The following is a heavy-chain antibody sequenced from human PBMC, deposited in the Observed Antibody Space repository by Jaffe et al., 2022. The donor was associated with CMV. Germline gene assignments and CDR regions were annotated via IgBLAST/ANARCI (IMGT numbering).Heavy chain of an antibody. CDR2: IIPIFGTA. CDR3: ARDGYYYGSGNPQPDYYYYGMDV. J-gene: IGHJ6*02. CDR1: GGTFSSYA. Sequence: QVQLVQSGAEVKKPGSSVKVSCKASGGTFSSYAISWVRQAPGQGLEWMGGIIPIFGTANYAQKFQGRVTITADESTSTAYMELSSLRSEDTAVYYCARDGYYYGSGNPQPDYYYYGMDVWGQGTTVTVSS. V-gene: IGHV1-69*01. D-gene: IGHD3-10*01.